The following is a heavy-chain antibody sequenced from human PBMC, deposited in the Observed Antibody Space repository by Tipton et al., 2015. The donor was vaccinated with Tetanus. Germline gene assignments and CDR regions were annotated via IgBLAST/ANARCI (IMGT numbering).Heavy chain of an antibody. CDR3: AREDGGPTLDYFDS. J-gene: IGHJ4*02. Sequence: QLVQSGGGVVQPGRSLRLSCAASGFTFTRYAMHWVRQAPGKGLEWVAVITFDGSTKYYGDSVKGRFTLSGDNSQNTLYLQMNSLKVEDTAVYYCAREDGGPTLDYFDSWGQGALVIVSS. V-gene: IGHV3-30-3*01. D-gene: IGHD3-16*01. CDR1: GFTFTRYA. CDR2: ITFDGSTK.